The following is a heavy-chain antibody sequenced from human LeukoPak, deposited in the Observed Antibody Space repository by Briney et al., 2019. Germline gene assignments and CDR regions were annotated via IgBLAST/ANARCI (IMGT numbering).Heavy chain of an antibody. CDR2: IIPIFGTA. D-gene: IGHD3-3*01. Sequence: ASVKVSCKASGGTFSSYAISWVRQAPGQGLEWMGGIIPIFGTANYAQKFQGRVTITTDESTSTAYMELSSLRSEDTAVYYCARSRTRPYYDFWSGCYTWFDYWGQGTLVTVSS. J-gene: IGHJ4*02. CDR1: GGTFSSYA. V-gene: IGHV1-69*05. CDR3: ARSRTRPYYDFWSGCYTWFDY.